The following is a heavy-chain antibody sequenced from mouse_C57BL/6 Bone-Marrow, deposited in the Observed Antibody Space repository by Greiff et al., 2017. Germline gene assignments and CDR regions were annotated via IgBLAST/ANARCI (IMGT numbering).Heavy chain of an antibody. J-gene: IGHJ4*01. D-gene: IGHD1-1*01. Sequence: VQLQQSGAELVRPGASVTLSCTASGFNIKDYYMHWVKQRPEQGLEWIGRIDPEDGDTEYAPKFQGKATLTADPSSNTSYLQRSSLTSVDTAVYYCTTYYYGSSYYYAMDYWGQGTSVTVSS. CDR3: TTYYYGSSYYYAMDY. CDR1: GFNIKDYY. V-gene: IGHV14-1*01. CDR2: IDPEDGDT.